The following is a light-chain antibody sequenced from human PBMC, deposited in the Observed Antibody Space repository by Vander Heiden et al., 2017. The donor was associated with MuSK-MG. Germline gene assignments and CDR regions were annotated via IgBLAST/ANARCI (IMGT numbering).Light chain of an antibody. CDR3: QQASSFPIT. Sequence: DIQMTQSPSSVSASVGDRVTITCRASQGINTWLAWYQQKPGKAPKLLIYAASSLRSGVPSRFSGSGSGTDFTLTISSLHPEDFATYYCQQASSFPITFGPGTRMEIK. J-gene: IGKJ5*01. CDR1: QGINTW. CDR2: AAS. V-gene: IGKV1D-12*01.